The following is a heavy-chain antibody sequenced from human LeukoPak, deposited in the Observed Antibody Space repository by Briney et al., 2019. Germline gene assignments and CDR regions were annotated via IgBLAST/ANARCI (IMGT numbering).Heavy chain of an antibody. CDR2: IRYDGSNK. V-gene: IGHV3-30*02. D-gene: IGHD6-19*01. J-gene: IGHJ3*02. CDR1: GFTFSSYG. CDR3: ARRSSGWYDPLVGAFDI. Sequence: GGSLRLSCAASGFTFSSYGTHWVRQAPGKGLEWVAFIRYDGSNKYYADSVKGRFTISRDNSKNTLYLQMNSLRAEDTAVYYCARRSSGWYDPLVGAFDIWGQGTMVTVSS.